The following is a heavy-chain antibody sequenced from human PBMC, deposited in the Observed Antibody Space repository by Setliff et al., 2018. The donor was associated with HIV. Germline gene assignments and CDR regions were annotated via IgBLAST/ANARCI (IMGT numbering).Heavy chain of an antibody. J-gene: IGHJ4*02. CDR1: GGSISDSYFY. CDR3: ASGRVRQSRKFGGVIVLPPFDY. CDR2: IHHSGST. D-gene: IGHD3-16*02. Sequence: SETLSLTCTVSGGSISDSYFYWSWIRQHPGKALEWIGYIHHSGSTFYNPSLKSRLIMSVDTSKSQFSLRLSSVTAADTAVYYCASGRVRQSRKFGGVIVLPPFDYWGQGTLVTISS. V-gene: IGHV4-31*03.